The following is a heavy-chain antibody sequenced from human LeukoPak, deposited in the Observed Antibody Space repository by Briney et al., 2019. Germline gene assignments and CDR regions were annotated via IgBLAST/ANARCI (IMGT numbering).Heavy chain of an antibody. CDR1: GYTFTSYD. D-gene: IGHD5-18*01. J-gene: IGHJ6*03. CDR3: ARGPPIRGYRYGYDTGYYYSYSMVV. V-gene: IGHV1-8*01. Sequence: ASVKVSCRASGYTFTSYDISWVRQATGQGLEWMGWMNPISGNTGNAQKFQGRVTMTRDTSISTAYMELSSLRSEDTAVYYCARGPPIRGYRYGYDTGYYYSYSMVVWGKGTTVTISS. CDR2: MNPISGNT.